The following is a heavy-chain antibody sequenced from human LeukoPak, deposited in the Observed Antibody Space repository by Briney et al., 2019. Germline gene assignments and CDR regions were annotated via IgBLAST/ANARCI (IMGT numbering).Heavy chain of an antibody. V-gene: IGHV4-38-2*02. J-gene: IGHJ4*02. CDR1: GYSISSGYY. Sequence: SETLSLTCTISGYSISSGYYWGCIRQPPGKGLEGIGSIYHSGRTYYNPSLKSRVTISVDTSKNQYSLKLSSATAADTAVYYCARVGATKYFDYWGQGTLVTVSS. CDR3: ARVGATKYFDY. D-gene: IGHD1-26*01. CDR2: IYHSGRT.